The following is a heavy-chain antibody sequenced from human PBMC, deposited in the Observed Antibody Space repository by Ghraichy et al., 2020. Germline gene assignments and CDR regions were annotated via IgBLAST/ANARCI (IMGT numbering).Heavy chain of an antibody. Sequence: ASVKVSCQAFGYMFSNYGISWVRQAPGQGLEWMGWISGYNGNTNYAQRVQGRVTLTADASTSTVYMELTNLAFDDTAIYYCARDPHRVHPYSSSRPDAFDVWGQGTLVTVSS. CDR2: ISGYNGNT. D-gene: IGHD6-13*01. V-gene: IGHV1-18*01. CDR3: ARDPHRVHPYSSSRPDAFDV. J-gene: IGHJ3*01. CDR1: GYMFSNYG.